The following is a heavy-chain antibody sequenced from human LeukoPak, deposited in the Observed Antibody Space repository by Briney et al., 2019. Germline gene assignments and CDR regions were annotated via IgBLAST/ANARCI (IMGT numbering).Heavy chain of an antibody. CDR1: GFTFSNYW. CDR2: IDQDGSEK. J-gene: IGHJ4*02. D-gene: IGHD6-13*01. V-gene: IGHV3-7*01. CDR3: ARDQGAAGDY. Sequence: GGSLRPSCAASGFTFSNYWMTWVRQATGKGLEWVANIDQDGSEKFYVDCVKGRFTISRDNAKDSLYLQMNILRAEDTVLYYCARDQGAAGDYWGQGTLVTVSS.